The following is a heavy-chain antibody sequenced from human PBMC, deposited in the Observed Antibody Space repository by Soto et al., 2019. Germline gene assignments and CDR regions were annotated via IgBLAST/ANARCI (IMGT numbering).Heavy chain of an antibody. D-gene: IGHD6-19*01. CDR2: ITDTGGDA. V-gene: IGHV3-23*01. Sequence: PGGSLRLSCVASGITFRSRAMSWVRQAPGEGLEWVAVITDTGGDAKYADSVRGRFTISRDNSKNTLYLQMNSLRVEDSAVYYCAKGRGSGWAWYFDNWGQGTLVTVSS. CDR1: GITFRSRA. J-gene: IGHJ4*02. CDR3: AKGRGSGWAWYFDN.